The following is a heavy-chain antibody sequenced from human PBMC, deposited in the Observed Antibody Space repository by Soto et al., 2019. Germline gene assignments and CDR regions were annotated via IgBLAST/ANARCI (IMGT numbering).Heavy chain of an antibody. Sequence: GGSLRLSCAASGFTLSSYEMHWVRQAPGKGLEWVSVICGSGGSTYYAVSVKGRFTISRDNSKNTLYLQMNSLRAEDTAVYYCAKVGYFDWLLSNYYYYMDVWGKGTTVTVSS. J-gene: IGHJ6*03. CDR2: ICGSGGST. CDR3: AKVGYFDWLLSNYYYYMDV. CDR1: GFTLSSYE. V-gene: IGHV3-23*01. D-gene: IGHD3-9*01.